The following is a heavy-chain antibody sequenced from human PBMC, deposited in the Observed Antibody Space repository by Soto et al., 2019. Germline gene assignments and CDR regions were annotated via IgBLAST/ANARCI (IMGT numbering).Heavy chain of an antibody. Sequence: ASVKVSCKASGYTFTSYAMHWVRQAPGQRLEWMGWINAGNGNTKYSQKFQGRVTITRDTSASTAYMELSSLRSEDSAVYYCARDRGHLSSGYYHFDYWGQGTLVTVSS. CDR2: INAGNGNT. CDR3: ARDRGHLSSGYYHFDY. J-gene: IGHJ4*02. CDR1: GYTFTSYA. D-gene: IGHD3-22*01. V-gene: IGHV1-3*01.